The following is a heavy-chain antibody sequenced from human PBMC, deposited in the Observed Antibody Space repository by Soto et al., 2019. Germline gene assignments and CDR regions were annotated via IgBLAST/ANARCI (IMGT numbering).Heavy chain of an antibody. CDR2: IYYSGST. Sequence: SDTLSLTCTVSGGSISSYYWSWIRQPPGKGLEWIGYIYYSGSTNYNPSLKSRVTISVDTSKNQFSLKLTSVTAADTAVYYCARVYNDFWSGYYSNWFDPWGQGTLVTVSS. CDR1: GGSISSYY. J-gene: IGHJ5*02. CDR3: ARVYNDFWSGYYSNWFDP. D-gene: IGHD3-3*01. V-gene: IGHV4-59*07.